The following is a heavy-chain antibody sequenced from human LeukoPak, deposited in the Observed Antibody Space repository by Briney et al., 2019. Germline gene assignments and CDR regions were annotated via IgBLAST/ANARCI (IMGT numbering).Heavy chain of an antibody. J-gene: IGHJ6*04. V-gene: IGHV4-34*01. D-gene: IGHD6-13*01. Sequence: SETLSLTCAVYGGSFSGYYWSWIRQPPGKGLEWIGEINHSGSTNYNPSLKSRVTISVDTSKSQFSLKLSSVTAADTAVYYCARDSIAAAKPFCYYGMDVWGKGTKVTVSS. CDR3: ARDSIAAAKPFCYYGMDV. CDR1: GGSFSGYY. CDR2: INHSGST.